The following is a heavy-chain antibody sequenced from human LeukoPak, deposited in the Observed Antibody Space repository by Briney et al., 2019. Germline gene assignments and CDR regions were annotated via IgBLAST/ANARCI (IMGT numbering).Heavy chain of an antibody. CDR2: ISSSSSYI. CDR1: GFTFSSYS. J-gene: IGHJ4*02. D-gene: IGHD5-12*01. CDR3: AIRKSGNAIDY. V-gene: IGHV3-21*01. Sequence: GGSLRLSCVASGFTFSSYSMNWVRQAPGKGLEWVSFISSSSSYIYYADSVKGRFTISRDNSKNTLYLLMNSLRAEDTAVYYCAIRKSGNAIDYWGQGTLVTVSS.